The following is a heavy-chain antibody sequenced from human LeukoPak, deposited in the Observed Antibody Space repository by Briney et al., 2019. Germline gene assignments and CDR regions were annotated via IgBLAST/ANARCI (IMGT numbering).Heavy chain of an antibody. CDR3: ARSQSYRYKDAFDI. CDR2: INHSGST. D-gene: IGHD3-16*02. J-gene: IGHJ3*02. V-gene: IGHV4-34*01. Sequence: SETLSLTCAVYGGSFSGYYWSWIRQPPGKGLEWIGEINHSGSTNYNPSLKSRVTISVGTSKNQFSLKLSSVTAADTAVYYCARSQSYRYKDAFDIWGQGTMVTVSS. CDR1: GGSFSGYY.